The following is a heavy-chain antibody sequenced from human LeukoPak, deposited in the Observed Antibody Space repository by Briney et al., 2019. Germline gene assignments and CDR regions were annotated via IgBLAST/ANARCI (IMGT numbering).Heavy chain of an antibody. J-gene: IGHJ6*02. CDR1: GFTFSSYW. D-gene: IGHD1-7*01. V-gene: IGHV3-7*03. CDR2: IKQDGSEK. Sequence: GGSLRLSCAASGFTFSSYWMSWVRQAPGKGLEWVANIKQDGSEKYYVDSVKGRFTISRDNAKNSLYLQMNSLRAEDTAVYYCARGGLELRRTYGMDVWGQGTTVTVSS. CDR3: ARGGLELRRTYGMDV.